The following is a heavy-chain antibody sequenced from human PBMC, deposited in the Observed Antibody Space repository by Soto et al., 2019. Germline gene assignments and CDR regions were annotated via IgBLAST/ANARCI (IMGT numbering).Heavy chain of an antibody. CDR1: GGTFSRHA. CDR3: ASAAIHGSSWYFWVAH. Sequence: QVQLVQSGSEVKMPGSSVKVSCKTSGGTFSRHAINWVRQAPGQGLEWMGGIIPLFGTTNYAQKFKGRVTISADESTSTAYMELSSLTSEDAAVYYCASAAIHGSSWYFWVAHWGQGTLVTVSS. J-gene: IGHJ5*02. D-gene: IGHD6-13*01. CDR2: IIPLFGTT. V-gene: IGHV1-69*01.